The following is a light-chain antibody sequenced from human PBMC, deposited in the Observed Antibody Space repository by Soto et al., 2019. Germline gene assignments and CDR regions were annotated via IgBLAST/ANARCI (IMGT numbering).Light chain of an antibody. V-gene: IGKV1-6*01. Sequence: IQLTQSPSFLSSSVGDIVTISCRASKGIGRYLAWYQEKPGKAPKLLIYAASSLQSGVPSRFSGSGSGTDFTLTISSLQPEDFATYYCLQDYNYPQTFGQGTKVDI. CDR2: AAS. J-gene: IGKJ1*01. CDR3: LQDYNYPQT. CDR1: KGIGRY.